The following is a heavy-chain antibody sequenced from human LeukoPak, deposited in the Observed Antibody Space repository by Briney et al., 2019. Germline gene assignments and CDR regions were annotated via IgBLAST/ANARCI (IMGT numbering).Heavy chain of an antibody. CDR1: GSSMNLYS. J-gene: IGHJ6*03. Sequence: SETLSLTCSVSGSSMNLYSWNWIRQPPGKGLEWIGYIYYSGSTNYNPSLKSRVTVSVDTSKNQFSLKLNSVTAADTAVYYCARVADVVVPGGGHYYYMDVWGKGTTVTVSS. CDR3: ARVADVVVPGGGHYYYMDV. V-gene: IGHV4-59*01. D-gene: IGHD2-2*01. CDR2: IYYSGST.